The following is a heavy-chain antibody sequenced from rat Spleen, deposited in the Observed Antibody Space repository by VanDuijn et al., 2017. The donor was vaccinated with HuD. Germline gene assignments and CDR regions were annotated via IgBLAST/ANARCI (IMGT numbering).Heavy chain of an antibody. J-gene: IGHJ2*01. CDR2: TTDTGGRT. Sequence: EVQLVESGGGLMQPGRSLKLSCVASGFTFNNPWMTWIRQAPGKGLEWVASTTDTGGRTHYPDSVKGRFAISRDNAKSTLYLQMDSLRSEDTATYYCARHSLWPFDYWGQGVMVTVSS. CDR1: GFTFNNPW. V-gene: IGHV5-31*01. CDR3: ARHSLWPFDY. D-gene: IGHD1-3*01.